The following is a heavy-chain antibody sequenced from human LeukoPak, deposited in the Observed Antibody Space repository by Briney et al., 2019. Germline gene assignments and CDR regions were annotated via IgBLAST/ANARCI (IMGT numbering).Heavy chain of an antibody. D-gene: IGHD3-10*01. CDR2: ISSSSSYI. CDR3: ARGSGSYTSHGAFDI. J-gene: IGHJ3*02. V-gene: IGHV3-21*01. Sequence: KPGGSLRLSCAASGFTFSSYSMNWVRQAPGKGLEWVSSISSSSSYIYYADSVKGRFTISRDNAKNSLYLQMNSLRAEDTAVYYCARGSGSYTSHGAFDIWGQGTMVTVSS. CDR1: GFTFSSYS.